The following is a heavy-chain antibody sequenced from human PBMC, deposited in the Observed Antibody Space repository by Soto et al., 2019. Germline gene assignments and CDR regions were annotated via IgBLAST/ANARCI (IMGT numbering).Heavy chain of an antibody. CDR2: INSDGNST. CDR1: GFTFSPFW. CDR3: ARGGNRFDY. D-gene: IGHD4-4*01. Sequence: EVQLVESGGGLVQPGGSLRLSCAASGFTFSPFWMHWVRQVPGKGPVWVSLINSDGNSTSYADSVKGRFTISRDNAKNALYLQMNGLRAEDTAVYYCARGGNRFDYWGQGTLVTVSA. V-gene: IGHV3-74*01. J-gene: IGHJ4*02.